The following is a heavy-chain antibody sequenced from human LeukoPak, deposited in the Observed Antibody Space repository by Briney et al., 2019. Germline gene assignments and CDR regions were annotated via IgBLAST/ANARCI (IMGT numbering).Heavy chain of an antibody. D-gene: IGHD2-15*01. CDR3: APQSEVVAATASYYYYMDV. CDR1: GGTFRSYA. Sequence: ASVKVSCKASGGTFRSYAISWVRQAPGQGLEWMGRIIPIFGTANYAQKFHGRVTITTDESTSTAYMELSSLRSEDTAVYYCAPQSEVVAATASYYYYMDVWGKGTTVTVSS. V-gene: IGHV1-69*05. CDR2: IIPIFGTA. J-gene: IGHJ6*03.